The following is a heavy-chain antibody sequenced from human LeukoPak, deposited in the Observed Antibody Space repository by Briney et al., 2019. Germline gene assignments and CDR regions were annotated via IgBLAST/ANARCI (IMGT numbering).Heavy chain of an antibody. CDR2: IIPSFGTM. J-gene: IGHJ4*02. V-gene: IGHV1-69*13. CDR1: GYTFTSYG. Sequence: SVKVSCKASGYTFTSYGISWVRQAPGQGLEWMGGIIPSFGTMNYAQKFQGRVTITADESTSTAYMELSSLRSEDTAVYYCARVVTDYYFDYWGQGTLVTVSS. D-gene: IGHD2-21*02. CDR3: ARVVTDYYFDY.